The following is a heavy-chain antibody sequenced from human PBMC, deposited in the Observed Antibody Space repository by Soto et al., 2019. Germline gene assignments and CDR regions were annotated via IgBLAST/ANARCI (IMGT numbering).Heavy chain of an antibody. CDR3: ARDFGKYYYYGMDV. D-gene: IGHD3-10*01. J-gene: IGHJ6*02. Sequence: QVQLVESGGGVVQPGRSLRLSCAASGFTFSSYAMHWVRQAPGKGLEWVAVISYDGSNKYYADSVKGRFTISRDNSKNTLYLQMNSLRAEDTAVYYCARDFGKYYYYGMDVWGQGTTVTVSS. V-gene: IGHV3-30-3*01. CDR1: GFTFSSYA. CDR2: ISYDGSNK.